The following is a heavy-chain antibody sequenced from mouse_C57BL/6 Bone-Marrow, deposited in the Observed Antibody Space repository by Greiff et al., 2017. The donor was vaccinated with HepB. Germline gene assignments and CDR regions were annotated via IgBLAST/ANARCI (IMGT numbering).Heavy chain of an antibody. V-gene: IGHV7-3*01. CDR3: ARYIAYYSNDYAMDY. J-gene: IGHJ4*01. D-gene: IGHD2-5*01. CDR1: GFTFTDYY. Sequence: EVKLMESGGGLVQPGGSLSLSCAASGFTFTDYYMSWVRQPPGKALEWLGFIRNKANGYTTEYSASVKGRFTISRDNSQSILYLQMNALRAEDSATYYCARYIAYYSNDYAMDYWGQGTSVTVSS. CDR2: IRNKANGYTT.